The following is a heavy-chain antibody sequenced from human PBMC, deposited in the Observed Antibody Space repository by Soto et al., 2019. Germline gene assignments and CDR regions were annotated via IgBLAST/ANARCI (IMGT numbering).Heavy chain of an antibody. CDR2: INHSGST. CDR1: GGSFSGYY. Sequence: SETLSLTCAVYGGSFSGYYWSWIRQPPGKGLEWIGEINHSGSTNYNPSLKSRVTISVDTSKNQFSLKLSSVTAADTAVYYCARGGANIVVVPAATLFDYWGQGTLVTVSS. D-gene: IGHD2-2*01. V-gene: IGHV4-34*01. J-gene: IGHJ4*02. CDR3: ARGGANIVVVPAATLFDY.